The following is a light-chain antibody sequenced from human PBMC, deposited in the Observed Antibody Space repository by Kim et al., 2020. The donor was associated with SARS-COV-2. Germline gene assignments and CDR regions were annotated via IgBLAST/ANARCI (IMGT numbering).Light chain of an antibody. Sequence: PGGKVTLTCGSSTGAVTSGHYPYWFQQKPGQAPRTLIYDITNKHSWTPARFSGSLLGDKAALTLSGAQPEDEAEYYCLLSSGGARVFGGGTKLTVL. CDR1: TGAVTSGHY. V-gene: IGLV7-46*01. CDR3: LLSSGGARV. J-gene: IGLJ2*01. CDR2: DIT.